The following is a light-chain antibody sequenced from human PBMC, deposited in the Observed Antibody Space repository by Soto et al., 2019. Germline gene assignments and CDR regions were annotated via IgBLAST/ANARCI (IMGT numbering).Light chain of an antibody. J-gene: IGLJ3*02. CDR3: SSYTSSSTLGV. Sequence: QSALTQPPSVSGSPGQSVTISCTGTSSDVGSYNRVSWYQRPPGTAPKLMIYEVSNRPSGVPDRFSGSKSGNTASLTISGLQAEDEADYYCSSYTSSSTLGVFGGGTKLTVL. CDR1: SSDVGSYNR. CDR2: EVS. V-gene: IGLV2-18*02.